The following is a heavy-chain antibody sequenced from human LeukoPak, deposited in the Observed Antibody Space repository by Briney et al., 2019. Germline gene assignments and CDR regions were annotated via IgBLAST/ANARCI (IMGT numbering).Heavy chain of an antibody. D-gene: IGHD3-3*01. J-gene: IGHJ4*02. CDR1: GFTFSSYA. CDR3: ARHDPNPYYDFWSGPTGY. V-gene: IGHV3-23*01. Sequence: GGSLRLSCAASGFTFSSYAMSWVRQAPGKGLEWVSAISGSGGSTYHADSVKGRFTISRDNSKNTLYLQMNSLRAEDTAVYYCARHDPNPYYDFWSGPTGYWGQGTLVTVSS. CDR2: ISGSGGST.